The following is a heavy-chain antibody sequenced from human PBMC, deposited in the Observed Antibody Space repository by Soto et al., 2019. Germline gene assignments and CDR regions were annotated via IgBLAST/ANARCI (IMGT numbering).Heavy chain of an antibody. CDR2: TRNKVNSYTT. Sequence: EVQLVESGGGLVQPGGSLRLSCAAAGFTISDYYMDWVRQAPGMGLEWVARTRNKVNSYTTEYAASVKGRFTISRDDSANSVYLQMNSLKTEDAAVYYCARGGRTDWRYFDSLGQGTLVTVSS. CDR1: GFTISDYY. CDR3: ARGGRTDWRYFDS. V-gene: IGHV3-72*01. J-gene: IGHJ4*02. D-gene: IGHD1-1*01.